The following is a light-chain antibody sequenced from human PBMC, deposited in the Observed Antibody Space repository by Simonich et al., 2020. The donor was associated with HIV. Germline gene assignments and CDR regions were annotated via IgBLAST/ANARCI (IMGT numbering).Light chain of an antibody. V-gene: IGKV2-28*01. J-gene: IGKJ2*01. CDR2: LVS. CDR3: MQALQTPMYT. CDR1: QSLLHSNGYNY. Sequence: DIVMTQSPLSLPVTPGEPASISCRSSQSLLHSNGYNYLDWFLRKPGQSPQLLIDLVSNRASGVPDRISGRGSGTDFTLKISRVEAEDVGVHYCMQALQTPMYTFGQGTKLEIK.